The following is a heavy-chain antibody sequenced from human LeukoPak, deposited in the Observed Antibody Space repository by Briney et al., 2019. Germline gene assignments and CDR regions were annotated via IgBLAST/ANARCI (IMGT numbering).Heavy chain of an antibody. D-gene: IGHD2-8*01. J-gene: IGHJ5*02. V-gene: IGHV3-21*04. CDR1: GFTFSSYS. Sequence: GGSLRLSCAASGFTFSSYSMNWVRHAPGKGLEWVSSISSSSSYIYYADSVKGRFTISRDNSKNTLYLQMNSLRAEDTAVYYCAKDPGIVLMGNFDPWGQGTLVTVSS. CDR2: ISSSSSYI. CDR3: AKDPGIVLMGNFDP.